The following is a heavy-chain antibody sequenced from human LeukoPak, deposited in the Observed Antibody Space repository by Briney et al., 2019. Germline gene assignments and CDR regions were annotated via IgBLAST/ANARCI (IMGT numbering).Heavy chain of an antibody. D-gene: IGHD2-21*02. Sequence: SVKVSCKASGFTFTSSAMQWVRQARGQRLERIGWIVVGSGNTNYAQKFQERVTITRDMSTSTAYMELSSLRSEDTAVYYCARTAYCGGDCYYYYGMDVWGQGTTVTVSS. CDR2: IVVGSGNT. J-gene: IGHJ6*02. V-gene: IGHV1-58*02. CDR3: ARTAYCGGDCYYYYGMDV. CDR1: GFTFTSSA.